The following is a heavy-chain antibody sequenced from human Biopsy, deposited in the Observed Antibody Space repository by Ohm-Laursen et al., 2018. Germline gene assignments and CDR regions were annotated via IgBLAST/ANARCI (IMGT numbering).Heavy chain of an antibody. Sequence: SDTLSLTCTVSGVSINGGRYYWNWIRHHPGKGLEWIGHVYNGGITNYNPSLKSRVTISKDTSKNQFSLQVNSVTAADTAVYYCARTPRDSFWSGSYKRGLWFDPWGQGTLVIVSS. J-gene: IGHJ5*02. V-gene: IGHV4-61*01. D-gene: IGHD3-3*01. CDR2: VYNGGIT. CDR1: GVSINGGRYY. CDR3: ARTPRDSFWSGSYKRGLWFDP.